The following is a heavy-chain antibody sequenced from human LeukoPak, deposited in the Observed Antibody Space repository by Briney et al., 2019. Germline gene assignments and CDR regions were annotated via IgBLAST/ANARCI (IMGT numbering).Heavy chain of an antibody. J-gene: IGHJ5*02. CDR2: IYHSGST. Sequence: SSGTLSLTCAVSGGSISSSNWWSWVRQPPGKGLEWIGEIYHSGSTNYNPSLKSRVTISVDKSKNQFSLKLSSVTAADTAVYYCARHAGRSKGYCSGGSCYRGWFDPWGQGTLVTVSS. V-gene: IGHV4-4*02. CDR3: ARHAGRSKGYCSGGSCYRGWFDP. D-gene: IGHD2-15*01. CDR1: GGSISSSNW.